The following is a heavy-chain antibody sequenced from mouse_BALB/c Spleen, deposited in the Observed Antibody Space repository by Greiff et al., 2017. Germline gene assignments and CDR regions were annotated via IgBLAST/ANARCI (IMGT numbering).Heavy chain of an antibody. CDR2: IWTGGGT. CDR3: VRDQLGYTWFAY. CDR1: GFSLTSYD. J-gene: IGHJ3*01. V-gene: IGHV2-9-2*01. Sequence: LVESGPGLVAPSQSLSITCTVSGFSLTSYDISWIRQPPGKGLEWLGVIWTGGGTNYNSAFMSRLSISKDNSKSQVFLKMNSLQTDDTAIYYCVRDQLGYTWFAYWGQGTLVTVSA. D-gene: IGHD2-14*01.